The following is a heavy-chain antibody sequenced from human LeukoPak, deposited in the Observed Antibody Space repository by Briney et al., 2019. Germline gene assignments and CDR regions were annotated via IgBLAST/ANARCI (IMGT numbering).Heavy chain of an antibody. V-gene: IGHV6-1*01. J-gene: IGHJ4*02. CDR1: GDSVSSNSAA. CDR3: ARGRSGYWVSLFEY. CDR2: TYYRSRWYD. D-gene: IGHD6-25*01. Sequence: SQTLSLTCALSGDSVSSNSAAWNWIRQSPSRGLEWLGRTYYRSRWYDDYAVSVKSRMTINPDTSKNQFSLHLNSVTPEDTAVYYCARGRSGYWVSLFEYWGQGILVTVSS.